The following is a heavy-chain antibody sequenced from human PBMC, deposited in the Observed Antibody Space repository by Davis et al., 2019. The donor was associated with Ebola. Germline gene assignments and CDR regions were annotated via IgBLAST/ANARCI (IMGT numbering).Heavy chain of an antibody. V-gene: IGHV4-39*01. D-gene: IGHD3-22*01. CDR3: ARLSRWLSNYYGMDV. Sequence: SETLSLTCTVSGGSIISSSSYWGWIRQPPGKGLEWIGSIYYSGSTYYNPSLKSRVTISVDTSKNQFSLKLSSVTAADTAVYYCARLSRWLSNYYGMDVWGQGTTVTVSS. J-gene: IGHJ6*02. CDR1: GGSIISSSSY. CDR2: IYYSGST.